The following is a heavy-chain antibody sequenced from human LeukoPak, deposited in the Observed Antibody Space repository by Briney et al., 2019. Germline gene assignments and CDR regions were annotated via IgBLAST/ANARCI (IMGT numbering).Heavy chain of an antibody. Sequence: LRLSCAASGFTFSDYYMSWIRQPPGKGLEWIGYIYYSGSTNYNPSLKSRVTISVDTSKNQFSLKLSSVTAADTAVYYCARDRDYSNYVNYMDVWGKGTTVTVSS. CDR2: IYYSGST. V-gene: IGHV4-59*01. CDR1: GFTFSDYY. CDR3: ARDRDYSNYVNYMDV. J-gene: IGHJ6*03. D-gene: IGHD4-11*01.